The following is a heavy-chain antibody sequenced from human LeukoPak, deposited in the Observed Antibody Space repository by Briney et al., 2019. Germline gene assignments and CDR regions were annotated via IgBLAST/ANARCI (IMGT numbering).Heavy chain of an antibody. Sequence: SETLSLTCTVSGGSISSSSYYWGWIRQPPGKGLEWIGSIYYSGSTYYNPSLKSRVTISVDTSKNQFSLKLSSVTAADTAVYYCARQGSGSYYSDYWDQGTLVTVSS. CDR2: IYYSGST. V-gene: IGHV4-39*01. D-gene: IGHD3-10*01. CDR3: ARQGSGSYYSDY. J-gene: IGHJ4*02. CDR1: GGSISSSSYY.